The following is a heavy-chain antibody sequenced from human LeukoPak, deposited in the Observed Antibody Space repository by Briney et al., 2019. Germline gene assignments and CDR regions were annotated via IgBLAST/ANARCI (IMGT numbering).Heavy chain of an antibody. CDR2: FYYSRAT. Sequence: SETLSLTCTVSGDSITSFYWSWIRQSPGKGLEWIGYFYYSRATTYNPSLRSRATISADTSQNQFSLKLRSVTAADTAVYYCARAISAWSYFYYMDVWGKGTTVTVSS. CDR3: ARAISAWSYFYYMDV. D-gene: IGHD6-19*01. CDR1: GDSITSFY. J-gene: IGHJ6*03. V-gene: IGHV4-59*01.